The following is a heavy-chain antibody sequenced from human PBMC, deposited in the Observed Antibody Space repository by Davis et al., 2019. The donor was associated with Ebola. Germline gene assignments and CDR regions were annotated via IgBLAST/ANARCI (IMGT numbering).Heavy chain of an antibody. Sequence: GGSLRLSCAASGFTFSSYDMHWVRQATGKGLEWVSAIGTAGDTYYPGSVRGRFTISRDNAKDSLYLQMDSLRDEDTAVYYCTRDGHFSSSTDFDYWGQGALVTVSS. CDR2: IGTAGDT. CDR1: GFTFSSYD. CDR3: TRDGHFSSSTDFDY. V-gene: IGHV3-13*01. D-gene: IGHD6-6*01. J-gene: IGHJ4*02.